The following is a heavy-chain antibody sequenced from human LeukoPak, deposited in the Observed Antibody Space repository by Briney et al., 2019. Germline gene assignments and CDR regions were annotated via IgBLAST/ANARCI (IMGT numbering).Heavy chain of an antibody. D-gene: IGHD3-10*01. Sequence: PGGSLRLSCAASGFTFSAYSMNWVRQAPGKGLEWVSSISSSSSYIYYADSVKGRFTISRDNAKNSLYLQMNSLRAEDTAVYYCARASHYYGSGSPTSPYYYYYYYMDVWGKGTTVTVSS. J-gene: IGHJ6*03. CDR1: GFTFSAYS. CDR2: ISSSSSYI. CDR3: ARASHYYGSGSPTSPYYYYYYYMDV. V-gene: IGHV3-21*01.